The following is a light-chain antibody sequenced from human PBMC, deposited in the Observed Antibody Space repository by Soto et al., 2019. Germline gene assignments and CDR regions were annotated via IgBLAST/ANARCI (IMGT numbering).Light chain of an antibody. Sequence: QSNLTQPASVAESRGQWLTISCTGSSSDVGGYNYVSWYQQYPGKPPKLMISEVSNRPSGVSSRFSGSKAGNTASLTISGLQAEDEADYYCSSYTSASTLYVFGTGTKVTVL. V-gene: IGLV2-14*01. CDR2: EVS. CDR3: SSYTSASTLYV. J-gene: IGLJ1*01. CDR1: SSDVGGYNY.